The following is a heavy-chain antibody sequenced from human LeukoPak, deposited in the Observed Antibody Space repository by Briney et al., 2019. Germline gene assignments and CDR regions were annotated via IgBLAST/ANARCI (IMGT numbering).Heavy chain of an antibody. CDR3: ARDLHYYYYMDV. Sequence: PGGSLRLSCAASGFTFSSYSMNWVRQAPGKGLEWVSSISSSSSYIYYADSVKGRFTISRDNAKNSLYLQMNSLRAEDTAVYYCARDLHYYYYMDVWGKGTTVTASS. CDR1: GFTFSSYS. J-gene: IGHJ6*03. CDR2: ISSSSSYI. V-gene: IGHV3-21*01.